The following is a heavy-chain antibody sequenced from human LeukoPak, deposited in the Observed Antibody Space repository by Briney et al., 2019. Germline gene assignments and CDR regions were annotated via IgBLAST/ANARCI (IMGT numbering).Heavy chain of an antibody. Sequence: GGSLRLSCAASGFTFSSYWMHWVRQAPGKGLVWVSRINSDGSSTKCADSVKGRFTISRDNAKNTLYLQMNSLRAEDTALYYCAKAIVGAKSPLDYWGQGTLVTVSS. V-gene: IGHV3-74*03. CDR3: AKAIVGAKSPLDY. D-gene: IGHD1-26*01. CDR2: INSDGSST. J-gene: IGHJ4*02. CDR1: GFTFSSYW.